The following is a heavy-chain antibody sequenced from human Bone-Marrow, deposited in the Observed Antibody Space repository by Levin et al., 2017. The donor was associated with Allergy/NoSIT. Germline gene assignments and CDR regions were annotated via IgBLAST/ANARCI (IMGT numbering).Heavy chain of an antibody. CDR3: ATGYCSGGSCY. CDR1: GFTFSSYA. V-gene: IGHV3-23*01. D-gene: IGHD2-15*01. J-gene: IGHJ4*02. Sequence: GGSLRLSCAASGFTFSSYAMSWVRQAPGKGLEWVSAISGSGGSTYYADSVKGRFTISRDNSKNTLYLQMNSLRAEDTAVYYCATGYCSGGSCYWGQGTLVTVSS. CDR2: ISGSGGST.